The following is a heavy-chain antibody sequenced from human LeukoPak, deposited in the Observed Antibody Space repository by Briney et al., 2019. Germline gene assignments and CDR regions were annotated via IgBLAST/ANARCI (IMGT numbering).Heavy chain of an antibody. J-gene: IGHJ4*02. D-gene: IGHD1/OR15-1a*01. CDR1: GYTFTSYG. CDR3: ARAEGGMNIIDY. CDR2: IIPILGIA. Sequence: ASVKVSCKASGYTFTSYGISWVRQAPGQGLEWMGRIIPILGIANYAQKFQGRVTITADKSTSTAYMELSSLRSEDTAVYYCARAEGGMNIIDYWGQGTLVTVSS. V-gene: IGHV1-69*04.